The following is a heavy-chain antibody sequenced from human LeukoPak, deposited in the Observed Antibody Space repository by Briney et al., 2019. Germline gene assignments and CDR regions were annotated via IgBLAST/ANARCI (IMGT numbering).Heavy chain of an antibody. V-gene: IGHV1-2*02. CDR2: INPNSGGT. D-gene: IGHD6-13*01. CDR1: GYTFTGYY. Sequence: GASVKVSCKASGYTFTGYYMHWVRQAPGQGLEWMGWINPNSGGTNYAQKFQGRVTMTRDTSISTAYMELSRLRSDDTAVYYCARHIAAAGTVWFDPWGQGTLVTVSS. J-gene: IGHJ5*02. CDR3: ARHIAAAGTVWFDP.